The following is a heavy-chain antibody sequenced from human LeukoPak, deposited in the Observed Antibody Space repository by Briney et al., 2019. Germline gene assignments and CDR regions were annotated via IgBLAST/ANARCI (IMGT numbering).Heavy chain of an antibody. J-gene: IGHJ4*02. D-gene: IGHD3-16*02. CDR2: IYWNDDK. V-gene: IGHV2-5*01. CDR1: WVSLSTSVVG. Sequence: ESCPTLVNPTQTLTLTCTLSWVSLSTSVVGVVWIRHPPGKALEWLAFIYWNDDKRYSPALKSRISITKDTSRNQVVLTMTNMDPVDTATYYSAHRQTLRLGGFSGFDYCGQGTLVTVSS. CDR3: AHRQTLRLGGFSGFDY.